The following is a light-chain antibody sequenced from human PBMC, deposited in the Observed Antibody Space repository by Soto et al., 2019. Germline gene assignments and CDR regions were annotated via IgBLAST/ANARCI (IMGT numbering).Light chain of an antibody. CDR2: AAS. V-gene: IGKV1-39*01. Sequence: DIQMTQSPSSLSASVGDRVTITCRASQSIVTYLNWYLQKPGKAPKLLIYAASNLQSGVPSRFSGSGSGTDFTLTIISLQPEDFATYFCQQSYSTPPWTFCQGTKVEIK. J-gene: IGKJ1*01. CDR1: QSIVTY. CDR3: QQSYSTPPWT.